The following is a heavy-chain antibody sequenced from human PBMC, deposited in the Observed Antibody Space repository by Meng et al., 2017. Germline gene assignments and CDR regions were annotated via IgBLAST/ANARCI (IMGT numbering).Heavy chain of an antibody. CDR3: ASRVAYYYDSSGYYKNWYFDL. V-gene: IGHV1-69*02. D-gene: IGHD3-22*01. J-gene: IGHJ2*01. Sequence: VQAGVEVNRRGSSVKLSCKASGGTFSSYTISWVLQAPGQGREWMGRIIPILGIANYAQKFQGRFTITADKSTSTAYMELSSLRSEDTAVYYCASRVAYYYDSSGYYKNWYFDLWGRGTLVTVSS. CDR1: GGTFSSYT. CDR2: IIPILGIA.